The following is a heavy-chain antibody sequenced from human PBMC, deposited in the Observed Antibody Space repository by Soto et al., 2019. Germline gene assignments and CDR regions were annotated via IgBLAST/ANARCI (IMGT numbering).Heavy chain of an antibody. Sequence: QVQLVQSGAEVKKPGSSVKVSCKASGGTFSSYAISWVQQAPGQGLAWMGGIIPTFGTANYAQKFQGRVTIPAAESTSTAYMELSSLRSEDTAVYYGAREGASGSHIGYWGQGTLVTVSS. CDR2: IIPTFGTA. CDR3: AREGASGSHIGY. J-gene: IGHJ4*02. CDR1: GGTFSSYA. V-gene: IGHV1-69*01. D-gene: IGHD3-22*01.